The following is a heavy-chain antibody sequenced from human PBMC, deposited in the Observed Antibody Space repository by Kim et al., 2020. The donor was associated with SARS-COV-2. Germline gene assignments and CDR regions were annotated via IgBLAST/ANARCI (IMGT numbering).Heavy chain of an antibody. CDR1: GYTFTGHY. CDR3: ARGLVGYTSSPWGD. CDR2: INPNSGDT. Sequence: ASVKVSCKASGYTFTGHYMHWVRQASGQGLEWMGWINPNSGDTKYSQKFQGRVTMTRDTSISTTYMELSNLRSDDTAVYYCARGLVGYTSSPWGDWGQGTLVTVSS. D-gene: IGHD6-6*01. V-gene: IGHV1-2*02. J-gene: IGHJ4*02.